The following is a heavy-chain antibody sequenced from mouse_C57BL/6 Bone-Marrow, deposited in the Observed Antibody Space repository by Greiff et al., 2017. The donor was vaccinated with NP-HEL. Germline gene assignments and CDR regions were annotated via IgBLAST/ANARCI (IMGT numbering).Heavy chain of an antibody. V-gene: IGHV14-4*01. CDR2: IDPENGDT. J-gene: IGHJ3*01. CDR3: TTSGLRCAY. D-gene: IGHD2-2*01. Sequence: EVQLQQSGAELVRPGASVKLSCTASGFNIKDDYMHWVKQRPEQGLEWIGWIDPENGDTEYASKFQGKATITADTSSNTAYLQLSSLTSEDTAVYYCTTSGLRCAYWGQGTLVTVSA. CDR1: GFNIKDDY.